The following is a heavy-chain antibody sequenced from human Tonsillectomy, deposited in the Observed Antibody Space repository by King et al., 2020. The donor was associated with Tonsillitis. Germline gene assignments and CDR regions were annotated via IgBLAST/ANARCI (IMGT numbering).Heavy chain of an antibody. CDR1: GYPFSTFG. CDR3: ARNRATMIAYYFDY. V-gene: IGHV1-18*01. J-gene: IGHJ4*02. Sequence: VQLVQSGAEVKVPGASVKVSCKPSGYPFSTFGINWVRQAPGQGLEWMGWISTYNGDTNYPQKLQGRVTMTTDTSTSTAYMELRSLRSDDTAVYYCARNRATMIAYYFDYWGQGTLVTVSP. D-gene: IGHD3-22*01. CDR2: ISTYNGDT.